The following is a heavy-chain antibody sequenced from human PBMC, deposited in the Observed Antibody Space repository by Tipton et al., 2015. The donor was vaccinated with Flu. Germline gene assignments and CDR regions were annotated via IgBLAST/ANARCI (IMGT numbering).Heavy chain of an antibody. Sequence: SLRLSCAASGFTFSNYAMSWVRQAPGKGLEWVSVIYSGGDTFYPDSVKGRFIISRDNSKNTLYLQMNSLRAEDTAVYYCARDDGNWGQGTLVTVSS. CDR1: GFTFSNYA. V-gene: IGHV3-66*01. CDR3: ARDDGN. CDR2: IYSGGDT. J-gene: IGHJ4*02.